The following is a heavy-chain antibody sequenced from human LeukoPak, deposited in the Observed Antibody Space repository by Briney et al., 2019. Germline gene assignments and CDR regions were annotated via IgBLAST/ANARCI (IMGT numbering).Heavy chain of an antibody. CDR2: IYHSGST. Sequence: SQTLSLTCAVSGGSISSGGYSWSWIRQPPGKGLEWIGYIYHSGSTYYNPSLKSRVAISVDRSKNQFSLKLSSVTAADTAVYYCARTPYGSGGYTFDYWGQGTLVTVSS. CDR3: ARTPYGSGGYTFDY. D-gene: IGHD3-10*01. V-gene: IGHV4-30-2*01. J-gene: IGHJ4*02. CDR1: GGSISSGGYS.